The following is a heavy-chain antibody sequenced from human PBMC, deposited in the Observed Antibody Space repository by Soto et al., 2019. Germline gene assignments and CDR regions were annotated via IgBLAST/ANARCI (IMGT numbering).Heavy chain of an antibody. Sequence: SETLSLTCTVSGGSVSTARYYWSWIRQPPGKGLEWTGYIYYSGSTKYNPSLTSRVTISLDTSKNQFSLKLSSVTAADTAVYYCARINWYTSSWYYFDYWGQGTLVTVSS. V-gene: IGHV4-61*01. CDR3: ARINWYTSSWYYFDY. CDR1: GGSVSTARYY. J-gene: IGHJ4*02. CDR2: IYYSGST. D-gene: IGHD6-13*01.